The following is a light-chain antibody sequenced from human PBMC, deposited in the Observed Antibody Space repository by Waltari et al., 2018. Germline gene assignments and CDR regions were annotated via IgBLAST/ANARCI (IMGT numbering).Light chain of an antibody. CDR1: QSIIRW. J-gene: IGKJ4*02. CDR3: QHYDSYSAT. CDR2: KAS. Sequence: DIQMTQSPSTLSASVVDRVTITIRASQSIIRWLAWYQQTAGKAPQLLIYKASILESGVPSRFSGGGSGTEFTLTISSLQPDDFATYYCQHYDSYSATFGRGTKVEIK. V-gene: IGKV1-5*03.